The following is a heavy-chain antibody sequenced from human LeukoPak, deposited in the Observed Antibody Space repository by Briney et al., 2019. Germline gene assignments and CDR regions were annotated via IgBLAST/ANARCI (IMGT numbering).Heavy chain of an antibody. V-gene: IGHV3-66*01. Sequence: GGSLRLSCAASGLTLSSNYMSWVRHAPGKGLEWVAIIYSGGRTYYAASVKGRVTISRDNSKNTLYPQMNSLRAEDTAVYYCARANWGHPMYYFDYWGQGTLVTVSS. D-gene: IGHD7-27*01. CDR1: GLTLSSNY. J-gene: IGHJ4*02. CDR2: IYSGGRT. CDR3: ARANWGHPMYYFDY.